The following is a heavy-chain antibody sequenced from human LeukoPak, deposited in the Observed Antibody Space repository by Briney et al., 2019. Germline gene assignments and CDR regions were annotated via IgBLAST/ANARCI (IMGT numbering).Heavy chain of an antibody. CDR1: GGTFSSYA. CDR2: IIPIFGTA. J-gene: IGHJ5*02. Sequence: ASVKVSCKASGGTFSSYAISWVRQAPGQGLEWMGGIIPIFGTANYAQKFQGRVTITTDESTSTAYMELSSLRSEDTAVYYCAAGNDYPNWFDPWGQGTLVTVS. D-gene: IGHD4-11*01. CDR3: AAGNDYPNWFDP. V-gene: IGHV1-69*05.